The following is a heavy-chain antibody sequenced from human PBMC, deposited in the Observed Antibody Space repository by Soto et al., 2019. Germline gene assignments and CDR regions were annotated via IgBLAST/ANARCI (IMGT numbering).Heavy chain of an antibody. V-gene: IGHV2-5*01. CDR3: AHRYGGNFYRWYFDF. CDR2: ISWKDDK. Sequence: QITLEESGPTLVKPTQTLTLTCTFSGFSLSTSGAGVGWIRQPAGKALEWLALISWKDDKRYNPGLKSRLSITKDTSKSQVVLTITNVDPVDTATYFCAHRYGGNFYRWYFDFWGQGTLVTVSS. CDR1: GFSLSTSGAG. J-gene: IGHJ4*02. D-gene: IGHD3-16*02.